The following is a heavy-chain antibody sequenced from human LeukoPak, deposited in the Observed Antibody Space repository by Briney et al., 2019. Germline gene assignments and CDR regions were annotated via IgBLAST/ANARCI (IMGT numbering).Heavy chain of an antibody. CDR3: AKTITMIRGVPYYFDC. D-gene: IGHD3-10*01. Sequence: GGSLRLSCAASGFTFSSYGMNWVRQAPGKGLEWVSGIGGRDGVTTYYTSSVKGRFTISRDNSKNTLYLQMSSLRAEDTAIYYCAKTITMIRGVPYYFDCWGQGTLVTVSS. J-gene: IGHJ4*02. CDR2: IGGRDGVTT. CDR1: GFTFSSYG. V-gene: IGHV3-23*01.